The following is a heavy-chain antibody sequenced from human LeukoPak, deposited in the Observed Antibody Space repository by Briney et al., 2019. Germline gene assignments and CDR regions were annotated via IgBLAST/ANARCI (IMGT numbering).Heavy chain of an antibody. Sequence: GESLKISCKSDGYSFTGYWIGWVRQMPGKGLEWMGIIYPGDSDTRYSPSFQGQVTISADKSIRTAYLQWSSLTASDTAIYYCARPPLSGYDYHAFDIWGQGTMVTVSS. CDR1: GYSFTGYW. CDR2: IYPGDSDT. CDR3: ARPPLSGYDYHAFDI. D-gene: IGHD5-12*01. J-gene: IGHJ3*02. V-gene: IGHV5-51*01.